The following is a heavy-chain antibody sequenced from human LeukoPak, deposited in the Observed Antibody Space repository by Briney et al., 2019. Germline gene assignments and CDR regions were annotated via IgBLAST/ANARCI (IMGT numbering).Heavy chain of an antibody. D-gene: IGHD3-3*01. Sequence: GGSLRLSCAASGFTFSSYTMNWVRQPPGKGLEWVSNIGTSSTTIYYADSVKGRFTISRDNSKNTLYLQMNSLRAEDTAVYYCARESVEWSHFDYWGQGTLVTVSS. CDR3: ARESVEWSHFDY. V-gene: IGHV3-48*01. CDR2: IGTSSTTI. CDR1: GFTFSSYT. J-gene: IGHJ4*02.